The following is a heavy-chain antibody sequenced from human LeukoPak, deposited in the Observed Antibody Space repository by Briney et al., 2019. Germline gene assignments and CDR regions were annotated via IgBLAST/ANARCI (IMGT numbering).Heavy chain of an antibody. CDR2: ISWDVGST. D-gene: IGHD3-10*02. CDR3: EKMFGEVNIIGPLDY. Sequence: GGCLRLSCAASGFTFDDYTMHWVRHAAGKCLEWVSLISWDVGSTYYADSVKGRFTISRDNSKNSLYLQMNSLRTADTAFYSCEKMFGEVNIIGPLDYWGQGTLVTVSS. V-gene: IGHV3-43*01. CDR1: GFTFDDYT. J-gene: IGHJ4*02.